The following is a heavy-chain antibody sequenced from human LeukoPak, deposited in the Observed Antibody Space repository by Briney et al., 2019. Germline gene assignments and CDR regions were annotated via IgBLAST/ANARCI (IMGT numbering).Heavy chain of an antibody. CDR1: GFTFSSYA. CDR3: AKDSSEWRKRIARTRYCSSTSCYMDV. CDR2: ISGSGGST. Sequence: QSGGSLRLSCAASGFTFSSYAMSWVRQAPGKGLEWVSAISGSGGSTYYADSVKGRFTISRDNSKNTLYLQMNSLRAEDTAVYYCAKDSSEWRKRIARTRYCSSTSCYMDVWGKGTTVTVSS. D-gene: IGHD2-2*01. J-gene: IGHJ6*03. V-gene: IGHV3-23*01.